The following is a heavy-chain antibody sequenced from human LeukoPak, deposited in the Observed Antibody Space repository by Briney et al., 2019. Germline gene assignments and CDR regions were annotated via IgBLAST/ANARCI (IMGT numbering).Heavy chain of an antibody. CDR1: GFTFSSYG. CDR3: AKAFGSCWSLDY. J-gene: IGHJ4*02. V-gene: IGHV3-30*18. D-gene: IGHD6-13*01. Sequence: GGSLRLSCAASGFTFSSYGMHWVRQAPGKGLEWVAVISYDGSNKYYADSVKGRFTISRDNSKNTLYLQMNSLRAEDTAVYYCAKAFGSCWSLDYWGQGTLVTFSS. CDR2: ISYDGSNK.